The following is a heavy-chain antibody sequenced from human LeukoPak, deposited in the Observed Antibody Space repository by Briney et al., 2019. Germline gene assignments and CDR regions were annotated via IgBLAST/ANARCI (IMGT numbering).Heavy chain of an antibody. V-gene: IGHV4-39*01. Sequence: SETLSLTCTVSGGSISSSSYYWDWIRQPQGKGLEWIGSIYYSGSTYYNPSLKSRVTISVDTSKNQFSLKLSSVTAADTAVYYCAVGMTTVVTTPYYWGQGTLVTVSS. CDR3: AVGMTTVVTTPYY. CDR2: IYYSGST. J-gene: IGHJ4*02. D-gene: IGHD4-23*01. CDR1: GGSISSSSYY.